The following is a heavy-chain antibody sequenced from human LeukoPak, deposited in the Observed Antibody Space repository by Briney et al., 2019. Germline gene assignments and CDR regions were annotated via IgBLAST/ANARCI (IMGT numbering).Heavy chain of an antibody. CDR2: IYYSGST. V-gene: IGHV4-59*01. D-gene: IGHD6-13*01. J-gene: IGHJ4*02. Sequence: SETLSLTCAVYGGSFRGYYWSWIRQPPGKGLEWIGYIYYSGSTNYSPSLKSRVTISVDTSKNQFSLKLSSVTAADTAVYYCASSGSFRQQLIKWGQGTLVTVSS. CDR1: GGSFRGYY. CDR3: ASSGSFRQQLIK.